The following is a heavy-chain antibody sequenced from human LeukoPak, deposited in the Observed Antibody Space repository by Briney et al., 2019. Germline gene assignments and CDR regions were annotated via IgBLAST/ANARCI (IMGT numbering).Heavy chain of an antibody. J-gene: IGHJ4*02. CDR2: IIPIFGIA. Sequence: SVKVSCKASGGTFSSYAISWVRQAPGQGLEWMGRIIPIFGIANYAQKFQGRVTITADKSTSTAYMELSSLRSEDTAVYYCARDMISVLDYWGQGTLVTVPS. D-gene: IGHD3-16*01. V-gene: IGHV1-69*04. CDR1: GGTFSSYA. CDR3: ARDMISVLDY.